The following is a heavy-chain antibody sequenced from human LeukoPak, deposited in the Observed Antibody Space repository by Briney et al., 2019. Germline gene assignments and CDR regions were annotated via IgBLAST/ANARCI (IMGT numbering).Heavy chain of an antibody. Sequence: PGGSLRLSCAAYGFTFSIYEMNWVRQAPGKGLEWISYIDTSGTTTYYADSVRGRFAVSRDNTKNSLYLQMNSLRAEDTAVYYCARDLIAVAGTVYWGQGTLVTVSS. J-gene: IGHJ4*02. CDR3: ARDLIAVAGTVY. CDR1: GFTFSIYE. D-gene: IGHD6-19*01. V-gene: IGHV3-48*03. CDR2: IDTSGTTT.